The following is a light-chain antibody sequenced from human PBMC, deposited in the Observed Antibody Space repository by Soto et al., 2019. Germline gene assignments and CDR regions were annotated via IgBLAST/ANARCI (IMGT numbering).Light chain of an antibody. CDR2: EVS. CDR3: LQTKQLPLT. V-gene: IGKV2D-29*01. CDR1: QSLLHSDGKTY. J-gene: IGKJ1*01. Sequence: EIVLTQTPLSLSVTPGQSASISCKSSQSLLHSDGKTYLYWYLQRPGQPPQLLMYEVSNRFSGVTARFSGSGSGTDVTMDISRVEAEDVGLYSCLQTKQLPLTFGHGTKVEVK.